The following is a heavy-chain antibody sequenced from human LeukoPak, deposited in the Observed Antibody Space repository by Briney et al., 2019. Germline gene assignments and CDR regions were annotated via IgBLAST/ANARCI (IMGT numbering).Heavy chain of an antibody. V-gene: IGHV3-23*01. CDR1: GFTFSSYS. CDR3: AKWKTMAYYDY. D-gene: IGHD4/OR15-4a*01. J-gene: IGHJ4*02. Sequence: GGSLRLSCAASGFTFSSYSMNWVRQAPGKGLEWVSGISGSGGGTYYADSVKGRFTISRDNSKNTLYLQMNSLRAEDTAVYYCAKWKTMAYYDYWGQGTLVTVSS. CDR2: ISGSGGGT.